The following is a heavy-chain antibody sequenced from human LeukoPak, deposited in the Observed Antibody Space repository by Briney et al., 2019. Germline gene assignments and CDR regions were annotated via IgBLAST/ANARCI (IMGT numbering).Heavy chain of an antibody. Sequence: PSETLSLTCTVSGGSISSYYWSWIRQPPGKGLEWIAYLFYSGSTDYNPSLESRVTISVDTSKNQFSLKLRAVTAADTAVYFCARQELSYGSGSHFDYWGQGILVTVSS. J-gene: IGHJ4*02. CDR1: GGSISSYY. CDR2: LFYSGST. CDR3: ARQELSYGSGSHFDY. V-gene: IGHV4-59*08. D-gene: IGHD3-10*01.